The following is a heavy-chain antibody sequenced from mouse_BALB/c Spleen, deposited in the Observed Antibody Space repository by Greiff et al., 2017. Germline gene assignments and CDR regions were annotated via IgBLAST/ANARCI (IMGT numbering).Heavy chain of an antibody. V-gene: IGHV1-7*01. J-gene: IGHJ3*01. CDR3: ARGDYDAAWFAY. CDR2: INPSTGYT. Sequence: QVQLQQPGAELVKPGASVKLSCKASGYTFTSYWMHWVKQRPGQGLEWIGYINPSTGYTEYNQKFKDKATLTADKSSSTAYMQLSSLTSEDSAVYYCARGDYDAAWFAYWGQGTLVTVSA. CDR1: GYTFTSYW. D-gene: IGHD2-4*01.